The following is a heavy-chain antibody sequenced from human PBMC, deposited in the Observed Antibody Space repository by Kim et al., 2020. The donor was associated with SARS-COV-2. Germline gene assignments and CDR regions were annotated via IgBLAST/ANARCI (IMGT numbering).Heavy chain of an antibody. CDR3: AKLTTVTTNDAFDI. V-gene: IGHV3-30*02. Sequence: ADSVKGRFTISRDNSKNTLYLQMNSLRAEDTAVYYCAKLTTVTTNDAFDIWGQGTMVTVSS. D-gene: IGHD4-17*01. J-gene: IGHJ3*02.